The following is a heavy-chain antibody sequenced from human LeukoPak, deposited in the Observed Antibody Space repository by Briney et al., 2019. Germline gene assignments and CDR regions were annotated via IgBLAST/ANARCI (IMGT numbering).Heavy chain of an antibody. Sequence: GGSLRLSCAASGFTFSSYAMSWVRQAPGKGLEWVSAISGSGGSTYYADSVKGRFTISRDNSKNTLYLQMNSLRAEDTAVYYCARDSGSYPREYFQHWGQGTLVTVSS. CDR2: ISGSGGST. J-gene: IGHJ1*01. CDR1: GFTFSSYA. CDR3: ARDSGSYPREYFQH. D-gene: IGHD1-26*01. V-gene: IGHV3-23*01.